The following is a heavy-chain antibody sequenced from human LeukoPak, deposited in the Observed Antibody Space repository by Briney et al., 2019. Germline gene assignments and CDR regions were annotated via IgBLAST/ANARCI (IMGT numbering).Heavy chain of an antibody. J-gene: IGHJ6*02. D-gene: IGHD4-17*01. V-gene: IGHV1-8*01. CDR2: MNPNSGNT. CDR1: GYTFTSYD. CDR3: ARVFGDYPHYYYGMDV. Sequence: ASVKVSCKASGYTFTSYDIIWVRQATGQGLEWMGWMNPNSGNTGYAQKFQGRVTMTRNTSISTAYMELSSLRSEDTAVYYCARVFGDYPHYYYGMDVWGQGTTVTVSS.